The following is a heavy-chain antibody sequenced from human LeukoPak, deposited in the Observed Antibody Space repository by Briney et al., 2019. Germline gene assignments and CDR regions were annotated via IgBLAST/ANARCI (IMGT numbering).Heavy chain of an antibody. D-gene: IGHD3-22*01. J-gene: IGHJ4*02. Sequence: ASVKVSCKASGYTFTSYGISWVRQAPGQRLEWMGWISAYNGNTNYAQKLQGRVTMTTDTSTSTAYMELRSLRSDDTAVYYCARSGAYYYDSSGYYAVGYWGQGTLVTVSS. CDR3: ARSGAYYYDSSGYYAVGY. V-gene: IGHV1-18*01. CDR2: ISAYNGNT. CDR1: GYTFTSYG.